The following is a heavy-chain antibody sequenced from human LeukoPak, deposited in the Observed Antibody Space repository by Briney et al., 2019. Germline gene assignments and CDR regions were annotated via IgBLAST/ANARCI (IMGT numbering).Heavy chain of an antibody. D-gene: IGHD6-19*01. CDR1: GGSISSSSYY. CDR3: ARYPYSGISGWQAFDY. Sequence: PSETLSLTCTVSGGSISSSSYYWGWIRQPPGQGLEWIGTIPYSGNAYYSPSPKSRVTISVDTSKNQFSLKVSSVTAADTAVYYCARYPYSGISGWQAFDYWGQGTLVTVSS. J-gene: IGHJ4*02. V-gene: IGHV4-39*01. CDR2: IPYSGNA.